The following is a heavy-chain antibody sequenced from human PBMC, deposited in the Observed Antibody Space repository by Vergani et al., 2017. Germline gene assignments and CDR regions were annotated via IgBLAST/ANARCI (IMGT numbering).Heavy chain of an antibody. CDR2: ISGSGGST. CDR1: GFTFSSYA. CDR3: ARASKKRRGMWNDVFEFWGAFDP. J-gene: IGHJ5*02. Sequence: EVQLLESGGGLVQPGGSLRLSCAASGFTFSSYAMSWVRQAPGKGLEWVSAISGSGGSTYYADSVKGRFTISRDNSKNTLYLQMNSLRAEDTAVYYCARASKKRRGMWNDVFEFWGAFDPWGQGTLVTVSS. D-gene: IGHD1-1*01. V-gene: IGHV3-23*01.